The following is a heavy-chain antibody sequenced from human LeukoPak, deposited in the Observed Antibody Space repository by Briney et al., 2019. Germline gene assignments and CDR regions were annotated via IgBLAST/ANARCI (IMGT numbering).Heavy chain of an antibody. CDR1: GFTFSSYW. J-gene: IGHJ4*02. CDR2: INSDGSST. V-gene: IGHV3-74*01. Sequence: GGSLRLSCAASGFTFSSYWMHWFRQAPGKGLVWVSRINSDGSSTTYADSAKGRFTISIENDKNTLYLQMHSLRAETTATSFSSSYSSSWWDVDGQWGQGTLVTVSS. CDR3: SSYSSSWWDVDGQ. D-gene: IGHD6-13*01.